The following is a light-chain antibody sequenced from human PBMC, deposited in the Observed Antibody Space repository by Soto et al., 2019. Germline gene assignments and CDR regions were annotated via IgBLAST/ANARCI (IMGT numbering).Light chain of an antibody. J-gene: IGKJ1*01. CDR1: ESVTSS. CDR3: QQYNIWPLWT. CDR2: AAS. Sequence: EIVMTQSPATLSVSPGDRATLSCRASESVTSSLAWYQQKPGQPPRLLIYAASTRATDVPARFSGGGSETEFPLAISSLQSEDFAVYFCQQYNIWPLWTFGQGTKVDIK. V-gene: IGKV3-15*01.